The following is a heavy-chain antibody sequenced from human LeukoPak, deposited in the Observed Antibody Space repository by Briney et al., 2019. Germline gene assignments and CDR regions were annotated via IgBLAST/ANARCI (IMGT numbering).Heavy chain of an antibody. D-gene: IGHD3-9*01. Sequence: KPSETLSLTCAVDGGSFSGYYWSWLRQPLGKGLEWIGEIDHSVSTNYNPSLKSRVTISVDTSKNQFSLKLSSVTAADTAVYYCAGGIYYDILAGYYTSYYYGMDVWGQGTTVTVSS. CDR1: GGSFSGYY. V-gene: IGHV4-34*01. CDR2: IDHSVST. CDR3: AGGIYYDILAGYYTSYYYGMDV. J-gene: IGHJ6*02.